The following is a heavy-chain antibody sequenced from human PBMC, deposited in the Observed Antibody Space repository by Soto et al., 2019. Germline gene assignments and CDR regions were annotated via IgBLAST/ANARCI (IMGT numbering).Heavy chain of an antibody. CDR2: ISSSSSYI. CDR3: ARDPAGDYGGNFFDY. Sequence: KTGGSLRLSCAASGFTFSGYTMNWVRQAPGKGLEWVSSISSSSSYIYYADSVKGRFTISRDNAKNSLYVQMNSLRAEDTAIYYCARDPAGDYGGNFFDYWGQGTLVTVSS. D-gene: IGHD4-17*01. CDR1: GFTFSGYT. J-gene: IGHJ4*02. V-gene: IGHV3-21*01.